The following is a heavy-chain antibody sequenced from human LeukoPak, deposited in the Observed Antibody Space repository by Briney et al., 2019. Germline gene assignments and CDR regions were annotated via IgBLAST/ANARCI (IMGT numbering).Heavy chain of an antibody. CDR3: ARGSPKDYDILTGYYLLGYYMDV. Sequence: ASVKVSCKVSGYTLTELSMHWVRQAPGKGLEWMGGFDPEDGETIYAQKFQGRVTMTRDTSTSTVYMELSSLRSEDTAVYYCARGSPKDYDILTGYYLLGYYMDVWGKGTTVTISS. D-gene: IGHD3-9*01. CDR1: GYTLTELS. CDR2: FDPEDGET. V-gene: IGHV1-24*01. J-gene: IGHJ6*03.